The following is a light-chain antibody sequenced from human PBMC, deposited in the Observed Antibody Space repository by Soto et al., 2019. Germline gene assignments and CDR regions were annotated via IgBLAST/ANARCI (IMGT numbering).Light chain of an antibody. J-gene: IGKJ5*01. Sequence: EMQMTQSPSSPSASGGYRATLICRASQTIRSYLNWYQQKPGEAPNLLIYGASTLQSGVPSRFSGSGSATDFTLTISSLQPEDFATYYCQQSYSTPITFGQGTRLEIK. CDR2: GAS. V-gene: IGKV1-39*01. CDR1: QTIRSY. CDR3: QQSYSTPIT.